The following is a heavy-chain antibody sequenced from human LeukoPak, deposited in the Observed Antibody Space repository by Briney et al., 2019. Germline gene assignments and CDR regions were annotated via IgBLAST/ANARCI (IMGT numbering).Heavy chain of an antibody. D-gene: IGHD1-26*01. CDR2: IYYSGST. V-gene: IGHV4-31*03. J-gene: IGHJ4*02. CDR1: GGSISSGGYY. CDR3: ARASIVGATFGDY. Sequence: SETLSHTCTVSGGSISSGGYYWSWIRQHPGKGLEWIGYIYYSGSTYYSPSLKSRVTISLDTSKNQFSLKLSSVTAADTAVYFCARASIVGATFGDYWGQGTLVTVSS.